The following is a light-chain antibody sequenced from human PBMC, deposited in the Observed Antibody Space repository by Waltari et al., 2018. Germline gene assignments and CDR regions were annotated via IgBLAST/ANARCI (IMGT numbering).Light chain of an antibody. J-gene: IGLJ1*01. CDR2: DVS. Sequence: QSALTQPASVSGSPGQSITISCTGTSSDVGGYNYVSWYQQHPGKAPKLMIYDVSKRSSVVSNRFSGSKSGNTASLTISGLQAEDAADYYCSSYTSSSRVFGTGTKVTVL. CDR1: SSDVGGYNY. V-gene: IGLV2-14*01. CDR3: SSYTSSSRV.